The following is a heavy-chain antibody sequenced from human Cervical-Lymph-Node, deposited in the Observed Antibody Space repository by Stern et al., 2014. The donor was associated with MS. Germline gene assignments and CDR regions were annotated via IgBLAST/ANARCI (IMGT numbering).Heavy chain of an antibody. CDR3: ARRGSGWFQFDS. D-gene: IGHD6-19*01. CDR2: ISSTENT. V-gene: IGHV4-4*07. CDR1: GDSIKGYY. J-gene: IGHJ4*02. Sequence: VQLVESGPRLVKPSETLSLTCTVSGDSIKGYYWTWIPQAAGKGLAWIGRISSTENTYYNPSLESRVTMSVDTSKNQFFLNLTSVTAADTAVYYCARRGSGWFQFDSWGQGTLVTVSS.